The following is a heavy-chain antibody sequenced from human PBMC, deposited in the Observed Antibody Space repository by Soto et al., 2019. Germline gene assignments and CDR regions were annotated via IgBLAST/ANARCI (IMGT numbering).Heavy chain of an antibody. CDR3: ARVTSSSWHRGYYGMDV. J-gene: IGHJ6*02. CDR2: INHSGST. D-gene: IGHD6-13*01. V-gene: IGHV4-34*01. Sequence: LSLTCAVYGGSFSGYYWSWIRQPPGKGLEWIGEINHSGSTNYNPSLKSRVTISVDTSKNQFSLKLSSVTAADTAVYYCARVTSSSWHRGYYGMDVWGQGTTVTVSS. CDR1: GGSFSGYY.